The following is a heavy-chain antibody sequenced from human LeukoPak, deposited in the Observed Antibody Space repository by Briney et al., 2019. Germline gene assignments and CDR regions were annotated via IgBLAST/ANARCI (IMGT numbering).Heavy chain of an antibody. V-gene: IGHV4-59*05. Sequence: KPSETLSLTCTVSGGSISSYYWSWIRQPPGKGLEWIGSIYYSGSTYYNPSLKSRVTISVDTSKNQFSLKLSSVTAADTAVYYCAPIAAAGRGYYYYYMDVWGKGTTVTVS. CDR3: APIAAAGRGYYYYYMDV. J-gene: IGHJ6*03. CDR1: GGSISSYY. CDR2: IYYSGST. D-gene: IGHD6-13*01.